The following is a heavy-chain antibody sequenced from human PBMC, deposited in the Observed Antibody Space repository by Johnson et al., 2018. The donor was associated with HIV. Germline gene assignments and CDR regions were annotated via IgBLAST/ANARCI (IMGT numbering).Heavy chain of an antibody. CDR1: GFTVSSNY. CDR2: IGGSGAGT. D-gene: IGHD1-1*01. CDR3: TTDPWWNGYHAFDI. J-gene: IGHJ3*02. Sequence: VQLVESGGGLVQPGGSLRLSCAASGFTVSSNYMSWVRQAPGKGMEWVSTIGGSGAGTFYADSVRGRFTVSRDNSKDTLYLQMNSLKTEDTAVYYCTTDPWWNGYHAFDIWGQGTMVTVSS. V-gene: IGHV3-23*04.